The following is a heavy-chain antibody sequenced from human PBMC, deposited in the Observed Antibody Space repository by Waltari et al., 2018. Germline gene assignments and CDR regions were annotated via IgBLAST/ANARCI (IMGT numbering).Heavy chain of an antibody. Sequence: QVQLVQSGAEVKKSGSSVKVSCKASGGTFSSYAISWVRQAPGQGLEWMGGIIPIFGTANYAQKFQGRVTITTDESTSTAYMELSSLRSEDTAVYYCARGSTLLGDGGVDYWGQGTLVTVSS. CDR3: ARGSTLLGDGGVDY. CDR2: IIPIFGTA. CDR1: GGTFSSYA. J-gene: IGHJ4*02. V-gene: IGHV1-69*05. D-gene: IGHD3-10*02.